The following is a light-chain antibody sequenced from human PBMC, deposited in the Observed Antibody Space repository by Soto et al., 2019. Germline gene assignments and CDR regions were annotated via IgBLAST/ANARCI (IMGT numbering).Light chain of an antibody. CDR3: QSYDDRLSVHHG. Sequence: QSVLTQPPSVSGAPGQRVTISCTGSSSNIGSTYDVQWYQQLPGTAPKLLIHGNTDRPSGVPDRFSGSKSGTSASLAITGLQADDEADYYCQSYDDRLSVHHGFGTGTKVTVL. J-gene: IGLJ1*01. CDR1: SSNIGSTYD. V-gene: IGLV1-40*01. CDR2: GNT.